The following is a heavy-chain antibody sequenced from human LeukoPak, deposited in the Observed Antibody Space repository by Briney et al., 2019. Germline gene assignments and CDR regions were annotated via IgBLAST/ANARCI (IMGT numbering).Heavy chain of an antibody. Sequence: SVKVSCKASGGTFSSYAISWVRQAPGQGVEWLGGIIPIFGTANYAQKFQGRVTITADESTSTAYMELSSLRSEDTAVYYCARDSGEVNGNFDYWGQGTLVTVSS. J-gene: IGHJ4*02. D-gene: IGHD3-10*01. CDR3: ARDSGEVNGNFDY. V-gene: IGHV1-69*13. CDR1: GGTFSSYA. CDR2: IIPIFGTA.